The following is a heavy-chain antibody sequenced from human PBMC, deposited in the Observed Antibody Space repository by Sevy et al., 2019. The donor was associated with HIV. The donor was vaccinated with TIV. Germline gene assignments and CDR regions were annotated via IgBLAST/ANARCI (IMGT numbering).Heavy chain of an antibody. V-gene: IGHV3-15*01. Sequence: GGSLRLSCAASGFTFSSAWMSWVRLAPGKGLEWVGRIKSKTDGGTIDYAAPVKGRFTISREDSKNTLYLQMNSLKTENTAVYYCITDPGYRGYDEEVINYYYYGMDVWGQGTTVTVSS. D-gene: IGHD5-12*01. CDR1: GFTFSSAW. CDR2: IKSKTDGGTI. CDR3: ITDPGYRGYDEEVINYYYYGMDV. J-gene: IGHJ6*02.